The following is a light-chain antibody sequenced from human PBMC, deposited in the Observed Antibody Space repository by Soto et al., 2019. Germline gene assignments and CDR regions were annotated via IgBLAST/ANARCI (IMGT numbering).Light chain of an antibody. CDR2: GAF. Sequence: EIVLTQSPATLSLSPGERATLSCRASPSVTNFLAWYQQKPGQAPRLLIYGAFNRATGIPARFSGSGSGTDFTLTISSLEPEDFAVYYCQQYNYWPPITFGQGTRLEIK. CDR3: QQYNYWPPIT. CDR1: PSVTNF. J-gene: IGKJ5*01. V-gene: IGKV3-11*01.